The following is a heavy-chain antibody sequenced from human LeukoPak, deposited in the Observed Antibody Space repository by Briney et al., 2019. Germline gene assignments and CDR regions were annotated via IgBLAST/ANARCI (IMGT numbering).Heavy chain of an antibody. Sequence: GGSLRLSCAASGFTFTTYAMSWVRQAPGKGLEWVSTISAGAGTTYYADSVKGRFTISRDDSKNTVYLQMNSLRAEDTAVYYCAKGGGAEFDYSGQGTLVTVSS. CDR2: ISAGAGTT. V-gene: IGHV3-23*01. D-gene: IGHD3-16*01. J-gene: IGHJ4*02. CDR1: GFTFTTYA. CDR3: AKGGGAEFDY.